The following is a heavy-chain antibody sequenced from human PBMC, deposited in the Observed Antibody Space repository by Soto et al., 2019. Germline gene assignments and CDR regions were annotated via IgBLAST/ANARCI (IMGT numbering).Heavy chain of an antibody. V-gene: IGHV4-30-2*01. CDR2: IYHSGST. CDR3: ARVPGP. Sequence: PSETLSLTCTVSGGSISNSYSWGWIRQPPGKGLEWIGYIYHSGSTYYNPSLKSRVTISVDRSKNQFSLKLSSVTAADTAVYYCARVPGPWGQGTLVTVSS. CDR1: GGSISNSYS. J-gene: IGHJ5*02.